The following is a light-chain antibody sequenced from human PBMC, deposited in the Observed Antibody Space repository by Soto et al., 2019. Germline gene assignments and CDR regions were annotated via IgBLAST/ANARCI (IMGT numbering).Light chain of an antibody. V-gene: IGLV1-40*01. CDR1: SSNIGAGYD. CDR3: QSYDSGLRV. Sequence: QSVLTRPPSVSGAPGQRVTISCTRSSSNIGAGYDVHWYQQLPGTAPKLLIYGNNNRPSGVPDRFSGSKSGTSASLAITGLQAEDEGDYYCQSYDSGLRVFGGGTKVTVL. CDR2: GNN. J-gene: IGLJ2*01.